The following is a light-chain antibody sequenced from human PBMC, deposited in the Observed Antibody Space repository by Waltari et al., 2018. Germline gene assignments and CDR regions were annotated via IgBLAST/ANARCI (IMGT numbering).Light chain of an antibody. CDR1: DSDVGAYDF. J-gene: IGLJ1*01. V-gene: IGLV2-14*01. CDR3: SSYTTSSAPGV. CDR2: EVS. Sequence: QSALTQPASVSGSPGQSITISCSGTDSDVGAYDFVSWYQQHPGKAPHLIIYEVSNRPSWISIRFSAATSGNTASLTISGLQAEDEADYYCSSYTTSSAPGVFGTGTRVTVL.